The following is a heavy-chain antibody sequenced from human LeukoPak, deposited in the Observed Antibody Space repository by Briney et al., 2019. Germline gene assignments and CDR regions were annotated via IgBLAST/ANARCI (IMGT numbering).Heavy chain of an antibody. Sequence: PGGSLRLSCAASGFTFSSYAMSWVRQAPGKGLEWVSAISGSGGSTYYADSVKGRFTISRDNSKNTVYLQMNSLRAEDTAVYYCAKDRPNYYDSSGHYYRRNGDYWGQGTLVTVSS. CDR2: ISGSGGST. J-gene: IGHJ4*02. V-gene: IGHV3-23*01. CDR1: GFTFSSYA. D-gene: IGHD3-22*01. CDR3: AKDRPNYYDSSGHYYRRNGDY.